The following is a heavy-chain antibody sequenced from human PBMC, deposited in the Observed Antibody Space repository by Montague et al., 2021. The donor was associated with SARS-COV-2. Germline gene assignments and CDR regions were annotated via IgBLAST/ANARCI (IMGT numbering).Heavy chain of an antibody. Sequence: SLRLSCAASGFTFRNHAMVWVRQAPGKGLEWVSSISNSSSYIYYADSVKGRFTISRDNGKNSVHLQMNSLRAEDTALYYCVKHDITRNCYNGAFENWGQGTMVTVSS. D-gene: IGHD3-9*01. CDR3: VKHDITRNCYNGAFEN. V-gene: IGHV3-21*04. J-gene: IGHJ3*02. CDR2: ISNSSSYI. CDR1: GFTFRNHA.